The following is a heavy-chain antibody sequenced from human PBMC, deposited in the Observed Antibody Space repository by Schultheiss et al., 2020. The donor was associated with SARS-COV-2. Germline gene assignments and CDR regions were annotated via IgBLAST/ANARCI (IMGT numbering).Heavy chain of an antibody. J-gene: IGHJ4*02. CDR2: IYYSGST. Sequence: SQTLSLTCTVSGGSISSYYWSWIRQPPGKGLEWIGYIYYSGSTNYNPSLKSRVTISVDKSKNQFSLKLSSVTAADTAVYYCARVTSSLADYWGQGTLVTVSS. CDR1: GGSISSYY. V-gene: IGHV4-59*01. CDR3: ARVTSSLADY.